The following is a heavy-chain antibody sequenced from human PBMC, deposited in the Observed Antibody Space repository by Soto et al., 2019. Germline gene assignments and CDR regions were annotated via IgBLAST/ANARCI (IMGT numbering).Heavy chain of an antibody. CDR2: IKTDGSET. CDR1: GFTISTYW. Sequence: GGSLRLSCAASGFTISTYWMHWVRQAPGKGLVWVSRIKTDGSETHYADSVKGRFTISRDNAKNTLYLQMNSLRAEDTAVYYCARDRILGPGSCDNWGQGTLVTVSS. J-gene: IGHJ4*02. V-gene: IGHV3-74*01. D-gene: IGHD3-10*01. CDR3: ARDRILGPGSCDN.